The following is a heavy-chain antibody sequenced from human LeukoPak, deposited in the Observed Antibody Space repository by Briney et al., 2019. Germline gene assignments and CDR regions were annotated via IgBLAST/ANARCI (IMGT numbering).Heavy chain of an antibody. CDR3: TKTTTGYSSGQYPGWPADH. D-gene: IGHD3-22*01. J-gene: IGHJ4*02. CDR1: GFTFSSYS. CDR2: ISSSSSYI. V-gene: IGHV3-21*04. Sequence: PGGSLRLSCAASGFTFSSYSMNWVRQAPGKGLEWVSSISSSSSYIYYADSVKGRFTISRDNTKNTVYLQMDSLRGEDTAVYYCTKTTTGYSSGQYPGWPADHWGQGALVTVSS.